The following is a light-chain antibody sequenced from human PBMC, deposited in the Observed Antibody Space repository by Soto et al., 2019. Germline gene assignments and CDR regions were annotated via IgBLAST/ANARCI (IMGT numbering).Light chain of an antibody. CDR3: SSYTSSSTYV. J-gene: IGLJ1*01. Sequence: QSALTQPPSVSGSPGQSVTLSCTGTSSDVGSYNRVSWYQQPPGTAPKLVISEVSNRPSGVPDRFSGSKSGNTASLTISGRLAEDEADYYCSSYTSSSTYVFGTGTKLTVL. CDR2: EVS. CDR1: SSDVGSYNR. V-gene: IGLV2-18*02.